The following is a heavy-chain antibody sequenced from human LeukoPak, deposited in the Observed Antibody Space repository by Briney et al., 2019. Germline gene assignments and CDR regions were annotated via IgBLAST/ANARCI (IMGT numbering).Heavy chain of an antibody. Sequence: GGSLGLSCAASGFTFSSYWMHWVRQAPGKGLVWVSRINSDGSSTSYADSVKGRFTISRDNAKNTLYLQMNSLRAEDTAVYFWGRDLDSSPVLTPENWFHPWGQGTLVTVSS. CDR3: GRDLDSSPVLTPENWFHP. CDR1: GFTFSSYW. D-gene: IGHD6-13*01. V-gene: IGHV3-74*01. CDR2: INSDGSST. J-gene: IGHJ5*02.